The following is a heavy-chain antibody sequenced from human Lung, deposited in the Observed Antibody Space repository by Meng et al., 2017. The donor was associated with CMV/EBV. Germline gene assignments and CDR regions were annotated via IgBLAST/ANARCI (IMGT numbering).Heavy chain of an antibody. CDR3: ARDFYDIAGHNYDCFDP. J-gene: IGHJ5*02. CDR1: YPLTSYG. Sequence: YPLTSYGISWVRQAPGQGLEWMGWISGYDGRTNFAQSFQGRLTMTTDTSTSTAYMELRSLRSDDTAVYFCARDFYDIAGHNYDCFDPWGQGTLVTVSS. V-gene: IGHV1-18*01. CDR2: ISGYDGRT. D-gene: IGHD3-9*01.